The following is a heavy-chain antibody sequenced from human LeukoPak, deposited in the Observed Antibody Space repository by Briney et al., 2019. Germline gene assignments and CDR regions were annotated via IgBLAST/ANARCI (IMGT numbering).Heavy chain of an antibody. V-gene: IGHV4-59*08. CDR1: GGSISSYY. J-gene: IGHJ3*02. D-gene: IGHD5-18*01. CDR2: IYYSGNT. CDR3: ARLDLTAMVRFYAFDI. Sequence: SETLSLTCTVSGGSISSYYWSWIRQPPGRGLEWIGYIYYSGNTNYNPSLKSRVTISVDTSKNQFSLKLSSVTAADTAVYYCARLDLTAMVRFYAFDIWGQGTMVTVS.